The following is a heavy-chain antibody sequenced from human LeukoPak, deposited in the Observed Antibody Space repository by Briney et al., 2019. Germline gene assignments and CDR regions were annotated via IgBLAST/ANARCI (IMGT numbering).Heavy chain of an antibody. CDR1: GYTFTNYG. V-gene: IGHV1-18*01. D-gene: IGHD2-15*01. J-gene: IGHJ4*02. CDR2: ISAYNGNT. Sequence: ASVKVSCKASGYTFTNYGISWVRQAPGQGLEWMGWISAYNGNTNCAQKLQGRVTMTTDTSTSTAYMELRSLRSDDTAVYYCARVRCSGGSCYSNFDYWGQGTLVTVSS. CDR3: ARVRCSGGSCYSNFDY.